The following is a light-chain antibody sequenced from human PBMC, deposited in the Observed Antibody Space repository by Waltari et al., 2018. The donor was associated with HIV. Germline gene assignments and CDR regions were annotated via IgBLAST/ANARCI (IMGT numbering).Light chain of an antibody. CDR2: AAS. Sequence: DIQMTQSQSSVSASVGDRVTITCRASQTINNHLNWYQQRPGKAPKLLIYAASSLQNGVPSRLSGSGSGTDFTLTISSLQPEDFTTFFCQHSRAFGQGTKVEIK. V-gene: IGKV1-39*01. CDR1: QTINNH. CDR3: QHSRA. J-gene: IGKJ1*01.